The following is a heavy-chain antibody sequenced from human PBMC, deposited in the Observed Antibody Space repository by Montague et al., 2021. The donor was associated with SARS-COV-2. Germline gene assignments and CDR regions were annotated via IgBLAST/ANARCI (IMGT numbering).Heavy chain of an antibody. CDR1: GFTFGDYA. D-gene: IGHD3-9*01. J-gene: IGHJ4*02. Sequence: SLRLSCAASGFTFGDYAVSWVRQAPGKGLEWVSGINWNGGSTGSADSVKGRFTISRDNAKNSLYLQMNSLRAEDTALYYCARDTRSEYFDFLTGYYKGVSFDYWGQGTLVTVSS. V-gene: IGHV3-20*04. CDR2: INWNGGST. CDR3: ARDTRSEYFDFLTGYYKGVSFDY.